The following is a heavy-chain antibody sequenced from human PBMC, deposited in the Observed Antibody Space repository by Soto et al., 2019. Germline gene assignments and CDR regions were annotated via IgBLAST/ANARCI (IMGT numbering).Heavy chain of an antibody. CDR3: ARDHSPYYDILTGYHDFDY. CDR2: ISAYNGNT. Sequence: GASVKVSCKASGYTFTSYGISWVRQAPGQGLEWMGWISAYNGNTNYAQKLQGRVTMTTDTSTSTAYMELRSLRSDDTAVYYCARDHSPYYDILTGYHDFDYWGQGTLVTVSS. J-gene: IGHJ4*02. V-gene: IGHV1-18*01. D-gene: IGHD3-9*01. CDR1: GYTFTSYG.